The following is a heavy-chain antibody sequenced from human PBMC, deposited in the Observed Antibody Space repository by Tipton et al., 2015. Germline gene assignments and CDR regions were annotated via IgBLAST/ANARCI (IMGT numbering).Heavy chain of an antibody. CDR3: ARGGSPIIEMAYHHYGLDV. J-gene: IGHJ6*02. CDR1: GGSFSGYY. D-gene: IGHD5-24*01. V-gene: IGHV4-34*01. CDR2: ISHSGST. Sequence: TLSLTCAVYGGSFSGYYWSWIRQSPGKGLKWIGEISHSGSTNYNPSLKSRVTISLRTSKNQLSLKVDSVTAADTAIYYCARGGSPIIEMAYHHYGLDVWGQGTTVTVSS.